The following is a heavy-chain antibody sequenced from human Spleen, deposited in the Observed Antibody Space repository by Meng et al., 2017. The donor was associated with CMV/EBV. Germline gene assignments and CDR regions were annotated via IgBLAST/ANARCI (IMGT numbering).Heavy chain of an antibody. CDR2: INHSGST. CDR1: GGSFSGYY. D-gene: IGHD3-3*01. J-gene: IGHJ4*02. Sequence: SETLSLTCAVYGGSFSGYYWSWIRQPPGKGLECIGEINHSGSTNYNPSLKSRVTISVDTSKNQFSLKLSSVTAADTAVYYCARGQYTIFGVVIIPYYFDYWGQGTLVTVSS. V-gene: IGHV4-34*01. CDR3: ARGQYTIFGVVIIPYYFDY.